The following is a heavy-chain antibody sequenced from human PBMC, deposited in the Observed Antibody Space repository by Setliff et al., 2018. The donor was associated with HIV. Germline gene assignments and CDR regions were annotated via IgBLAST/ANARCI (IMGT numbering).Heavy chain of an antibody. V-gene: IGHV4-34*01. J-gene: IGHJ5*02. CDR2: INHSGTT. CDR1: GAPFSGYH. Sequence: ASETLSLTCAVYGAPFSGYHWSWIRQSPGKGLEWIGEINHSGTTKYNPSLKTRVTTSVDTSKNQFSLKINFVTAADTAVYYCARVGTTVTTRETYKWFDPWGQGTLVTVSS. D-gene: IGHD4-17*01. CDR3: ARVGTTVTTRETYKWFDP.